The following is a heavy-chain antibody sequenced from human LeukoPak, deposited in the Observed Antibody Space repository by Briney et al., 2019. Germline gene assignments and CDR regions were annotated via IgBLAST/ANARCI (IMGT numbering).Heavy chain of an antibody. Sequence: GGSLRLSCAASGFTFSSYGMHWVRQAPGKGLEWVAFIRYDGSNKYYADSVKGRFTISRDNSKNTLYLQMNSLRAEDTAVYYCASSYYDSSGLDYWGQGTLVTVSS. V-gene: IGHV3-30*02. CDR3: ASSYYDSSGLDY. CDR2: IRYDGSNK. J-gene: IGHJ4*02. CDR1: GFTFSSYG. D-gene: IGHD3-22*01.